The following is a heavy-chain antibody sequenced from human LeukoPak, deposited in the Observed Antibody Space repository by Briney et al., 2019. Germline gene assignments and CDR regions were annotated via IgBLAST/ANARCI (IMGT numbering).Heavy chain of an antibody. CDR2: IKQDGSEK. D-gene: IGHD1-20*01. CDR3: ARELITGTNERAFDP. Sequence: GGSLRLSCAASGFTFSSYWMSWVRQAPGKGLEWVANIKQDGSEKYYVDSVKGRFTISRDNAKNSLYLQMNSLRAEDTAVYYCARELITGTNERAFDPWGQGTLVTVSS. V-gene: IGHV3-7*01. CDR1: GFTFSSYW. J-gene: IGHJ5*02.